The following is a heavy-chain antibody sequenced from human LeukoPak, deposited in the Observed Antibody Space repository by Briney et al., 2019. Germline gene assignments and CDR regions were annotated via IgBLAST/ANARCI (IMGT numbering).Heavy chain of an antibody. J-gene: IGHJ6*02. D-gene: IGHD4-11*01. CDR2: ISAYNGNT. CDR1: GYTFTSYG. Sequence: ASVKVSCKASGYTFTSYGITWVRQARGQGLEWMGWISAYNGNTNYAQKFQGRVTMTTDTSTGTAYMELRSLRSDDTAVYYCARDSSHTDYLLYYYGMDVWGQGTTVTVSS. CDR3: ARDSSHTDYLLYYYGMDV. V-gene: IGHV1-18*01.